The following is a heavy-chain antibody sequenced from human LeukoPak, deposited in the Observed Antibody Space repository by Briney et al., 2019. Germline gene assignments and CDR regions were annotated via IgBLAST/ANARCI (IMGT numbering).Heavy chain of an antibody. J-gene: IGHJ4*02. Sequence: SETLSLTYTVSGGSISSYYWSWIRQPPGKGLEWIGYIYYSGSTNYNPSLKSRVTISVDTSKNQFSLKLSSVTAADTAVYYCARRPAAHFDYWGQGTLVTVSS. V-gene: IGHV4-59*08. CDR3: ARRPAAHFDY. D-gene: IGHD2-2*01. CDR1: GGSISSYY. CDR2: IYYSGST.